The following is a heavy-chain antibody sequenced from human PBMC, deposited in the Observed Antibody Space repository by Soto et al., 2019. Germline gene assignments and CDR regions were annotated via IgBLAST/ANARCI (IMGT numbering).Heavy chain of an antibody. V-gene: IGHV4-59*01. D-gene: IGHD7-27*01. CDR2: IYYSGST. J-gene: IGHJ3*02. CDR3: ARAWGYAFDI. Sequence: QEQLQESGPGLVKPSETLSLTCTVSGGSISSYYWSWIRQPPGKGLEWIGYIYYSGSTNYNPSLKSRVIISVDTSKIQFSLKLSSVTAADTAVYYCARAWGYAFDIWGQGTMVTVSS. CDR1: GGSISSYY.